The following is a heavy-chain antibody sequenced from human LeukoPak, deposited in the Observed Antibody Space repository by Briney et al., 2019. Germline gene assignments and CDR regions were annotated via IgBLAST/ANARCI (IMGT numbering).Heavy chain of an antibody. V-gene: IGHV3-21*01. CDR1: GFTFSSYS. CDR3: ARALYDFWSGYPYYFDY. J-gene: IGHJ4*02. Sequence: RTGGSLRLSCAASGFTFSSYSMNWVRQAPGKGLEWVSSISSSSSYIYYADSVKGRFTISRDNAKNSLYLQMNSLRAEDTAVYYCARALYDFWSGYPYYFDYWGQGTLVTVSS. D-gene: IGHD3-3*01. CDR2: ISSSSSYI.